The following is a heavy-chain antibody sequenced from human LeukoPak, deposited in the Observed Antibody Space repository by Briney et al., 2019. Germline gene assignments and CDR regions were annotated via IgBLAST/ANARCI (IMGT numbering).Heavy chain of an antibody. CDR2: IYYSGST. J-gene: IGHJ3*02. CDR1: DDSIRSSAYY. V-gene: IGHV4-39*01. Sequence: SETLSLTCAVSDDSIRSSAYYWGWIRQPPGKGLEWIGSIYYSGSTYYNPSLKSRVTISMDTSKNQFSLKLSSVTAADTAVYYCASEPYGSGSFLGAFDIWGQGTMVTVSS. CDR3: ASEPYGSGSFLGAFDI. D-gene: IGHD3-10*01.